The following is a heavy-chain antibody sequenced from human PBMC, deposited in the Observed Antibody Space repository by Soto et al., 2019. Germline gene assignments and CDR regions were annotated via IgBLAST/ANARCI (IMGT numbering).Heavy chain of an antibody. CDR1: GFSLSTNGVG. CDR3: AHRRYCSGGSCYDY. V-gene: IGHV2-5*02. D-gene: IGHD2-15*01. J-gene: IGHJ4*02. CDR2: IFWDDDK. Sequence: SGPTLVNPTQTLTLTCTFSGFSLSTNGVGVGWIRQPPGKALEWLAVIFWDDDKRYSPSLKDRLTITKDTSKNQVVLTMTNMDPADTATYYCAHRRYCSGGSCYDYWGQGTLVTVSS.